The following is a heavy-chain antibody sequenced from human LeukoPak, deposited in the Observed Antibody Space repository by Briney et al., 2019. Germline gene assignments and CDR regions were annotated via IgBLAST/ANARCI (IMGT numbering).Heavy chain of an antibody. J-gene: IGHJ6*02. Sequence: SETLSLTCTVSGGPISSGSYYWSWIRQPAGKGLEWIGRIYTSGSTNYNPSLKSRVTISVDTSKNQFSLKLSSVTAADTAVYYCARAGRCYYYYGMDVWGQGTTVTVSS. CDR3: ARAGRCYYYYGMDV. CDR1: GGPISSGSYY. CDR2: IYTSGST. V-gene: IGHV4-61*02.